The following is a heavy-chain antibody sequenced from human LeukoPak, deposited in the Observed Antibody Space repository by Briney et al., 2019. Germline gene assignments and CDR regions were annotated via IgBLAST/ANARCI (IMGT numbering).Heavy chain of an antibody. CDR1: GGTFSSYA. CDR2: IIPIFGTA. J-gene: IGHJ6*02. Sequence: GAPVKVSCKASGGTFSSYAISWVRQAPGQGLEWMGGIIPIFGTASYAQKFQGRVTITADESTSTAYMELSSLRSEDTAVYYCARDIRREWIQLCSPSNYYGMDVWGQGTTVTVSS. V-gene: IGHV1-69*13. D-gene: IGHD5-18*01. CDR3: ARDIRREWIQLCSPSNYYGMDV.